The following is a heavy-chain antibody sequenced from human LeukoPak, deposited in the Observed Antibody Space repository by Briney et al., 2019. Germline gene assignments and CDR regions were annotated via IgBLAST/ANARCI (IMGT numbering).Heavy chain of an antibody. D-gene: IGHD2-15*01. CDR3: ARVTGYVIEDNFDY. J-gene: IGHJ4*02. Sequence: SETLSLTCAVYGGSSSGYYWSWIRQPPGKGLEWIGEINHSGSTNYNPSLKSRVTISVDTSKNQFSLKLRSVTAADTAVYYCARVTGYVIEDNFDYWGQGTLVTVSS. CDR2: INHSGST. CDR1: GGSSSGYY. V-gene: IGHV4-34*01.